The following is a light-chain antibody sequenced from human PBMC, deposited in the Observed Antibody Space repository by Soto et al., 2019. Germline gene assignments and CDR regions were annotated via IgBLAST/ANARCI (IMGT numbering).Light chain of an antibody. Sequence: DIVMTQSPLSLPVTPGEPASISCRSSQTLLHFNGYNYLDWYLQKPGQSPQLLIYLGSNRASGVPDRFSGSGSGTDFTLTISRVEADDVGIYYCMQALQTPWTFGQGTKVEIK. CDR1: QTLLHFNGYNY. CDR2: LGS. V-gene: IGKV2-28*01. CDR3: MQALQTPWT. J-gene: IGKJ1*01.